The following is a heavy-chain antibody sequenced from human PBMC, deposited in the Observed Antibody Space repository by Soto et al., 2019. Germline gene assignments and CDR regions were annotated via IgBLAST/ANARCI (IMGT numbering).Heavy chain of an antibody. V-gene: IGHV1-18*04. CDR1: GYTFTGYG. CDR3: ARDRPDSSSWYLLFDY. Sequence: ASVKVSCKASGYTFTGYGISWVRQAPGQGLEWMGWISAYNGNTNYAQKLQGRVTMTTDTSTSTAYMELRSLRSDDTAVYYCARDRPDSSSWYLLFDYWGQGTLVTVSS. J-gene: IGHJ4*02. D-gene: IGHD6-13*01. CDR2: ISAYNGNT.